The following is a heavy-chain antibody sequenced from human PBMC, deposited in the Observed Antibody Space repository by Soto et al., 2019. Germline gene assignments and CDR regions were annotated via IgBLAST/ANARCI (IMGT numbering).Heavy chain of an antibody. Sequence: ASVKVSCKASGYTFTSYGISWVRQAPGQGLEWMGWISAYNGNTNYAQKLQGRVTMTTDTSTSTAYMELRSLRSDDTAVYYCARMEREDITMARGVIITNYYGMDVWGQGTTVTVSS. V-gene: IGHV1-18*01. D-gene: IGHD3-10*01. J-gene: IGHJ6*02. CDR3: ARMEREDITMARGVIITNYYGMDV. CDR2: ISAYNGNT. CDR1: GYTFTSYG.